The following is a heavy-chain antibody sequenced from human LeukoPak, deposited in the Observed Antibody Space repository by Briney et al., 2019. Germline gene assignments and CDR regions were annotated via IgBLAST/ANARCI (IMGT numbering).Heavy chain of an antibody. CDR1: GGSINNYY. D-gene: IGHD3-10*01. CDR2: ISYSGNT. V-gene: IGHV4-59*12. CDR3: ARDLGWYGSGSFHALNHYYGMDV. J-gene: IGHJ6*02. Sequence: KPSETLSLTCTVSGGSINNYYWSWIRQPPGKGLEWIGYISYSGNTNYNPSLKSRVTMSVDTSKNQFSLKLSSVTAADTAVYYCARDLGWYGSGSFHALNHYYGMDVWGQGTTVTVSS.